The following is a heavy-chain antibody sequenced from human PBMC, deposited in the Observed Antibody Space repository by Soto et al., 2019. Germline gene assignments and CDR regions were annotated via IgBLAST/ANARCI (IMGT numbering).Heavy chain of an antibody. D-gene: IGHD3-10*01. V-gene: IGHV4-31*03. CDR3: ARGFSGSGEVFGY. Sequence: QVQLQESGPGLVKPSQTLSLTCTVSGGSISSGGYYWSWIRQHPGKGLEWIGYIYYSGSTYYNPSLQSRVXXSXDXXKNQFSLKLSSVTAADTAVYYCARGFSGSGEVFGYWGQGTLVTVSS. CDR2: IYYSGST. J-gene: IGHJ4*02. CDR1: GGSISSGGYY.